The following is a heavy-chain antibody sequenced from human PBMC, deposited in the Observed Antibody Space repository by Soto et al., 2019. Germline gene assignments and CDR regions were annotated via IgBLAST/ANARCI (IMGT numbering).Heavy chain of an antibody. J-gene: IGHJ3*02. CDR1: GFTFSSYA. V-gene: IGHV3-23*01. CDR3: AKDKDPYYYDSSAMDAFDI. D-gene: IGHD3-22*01. CDR2: ISGSGGST. Sequence: GGSLRLSCAASGFTFSSYAMSWVRQAPGKGLEWVSAISGSGGSTYYADSVKGRFTISRDNSKNTLYLQMNSLRAEDTAVYYCAKDKDPYYYDSSAMDAFDIWGQGTMVTVSS.